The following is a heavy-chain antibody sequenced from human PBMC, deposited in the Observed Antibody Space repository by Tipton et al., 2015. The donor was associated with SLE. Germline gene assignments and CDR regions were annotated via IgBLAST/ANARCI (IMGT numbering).Heavy chain of an antibody. CDR2: IYTSGST. J-gene: IGHJ4*02. CDR3: ARDLWLYYYDSTEAFDY. CDR1: GGSISSYY. Sequence: TLSLTCTVSGGSISSYYWSWIRQPAGKGLEWIGRIYTSGSTNYNPSLTSRVTMSVDTSKNQFSLKLSSVTAADTAVYYCARDLWLYYYDSTEAFDYWGQGTLVTVSS. D-gene: IGHD3-22*01. V-gene: IGHV4-4*07.